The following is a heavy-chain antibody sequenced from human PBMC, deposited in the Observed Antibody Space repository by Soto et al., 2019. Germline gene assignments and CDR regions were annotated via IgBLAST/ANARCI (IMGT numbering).Heavy chain of an antibody. V-gene: IGHV3-33*01. Sequence: LXLSCAASGFTLSAYDMHWVRQAPGKRLEWVAVLWRDGSKVYYADSVKGRFIISRDNSKNTLYLEMNSLRVEDTAVYYCARDGTGWTGGDHWGQGTLVTVSS. CDR2: LWRDGSKV. D-gene: IGHD6-19*01. CDR1: GFTLSAYD. CDR3: ARDGTGWTGGDH. J-gene: IGHJ4*02.